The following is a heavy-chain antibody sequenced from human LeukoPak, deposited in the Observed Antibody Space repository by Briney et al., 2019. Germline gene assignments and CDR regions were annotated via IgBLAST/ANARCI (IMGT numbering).Heavy chain of an antibody. CDR1: GYTFTDYY. CDR3: ARGLSRRRVFYPNNWFDP. V-gene: IGHV1-8*03. J-gene: IGHJ5*02. Sequence: GASVKVSCKASGYTFTDYYMHWVRQAPGQGLEWMGWMNPNSGNTGYAQKFQGRVTITRNTSISTAYMELSSLRSEDTAVYYCARGLSRRRVFYPNNWFDPWGQGTLVTVSS. CDR2: MNPNSGNT. D-gene: IGHD3-3*01.